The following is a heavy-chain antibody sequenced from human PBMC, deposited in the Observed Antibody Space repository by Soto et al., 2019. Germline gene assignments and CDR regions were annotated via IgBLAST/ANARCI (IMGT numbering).Heavy chain of an antibody. Sequence: SGGSVSSGSYYWSWIRQPPGKGLEWIGYIYYSGSTYYNPSLKSRVTISVDTSKNQFSLKLSSVTAADTAVYYCARDNWGHYYYGSGTPGGYYYGMDVWGQGTTVTVSS. CDR1: GGSVSSGSYY. V-gene: IGHV4-31*02. D-gene: IGHD3-10*01. CDR3: ARDNWGHYYYGSGTPGGYYYGMDV. CDR2: IYYSGST. J-gene: IGHJ6*02.